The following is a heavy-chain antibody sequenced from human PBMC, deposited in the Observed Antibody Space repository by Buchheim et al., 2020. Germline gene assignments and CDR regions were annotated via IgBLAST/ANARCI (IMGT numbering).Heavy chain of an antibody. CDR2: IYYSGST. CDR3: ARDRLGYCSSTSCYALYYYYGMDV. Sequence: QVQLQESGPGLVKPSQTLSLTCTVSGGSISSGDYYWSWIRQPPGKGLEWIGYIYYSGSTYYNPSLTSRVTISVDTSKNQFSLKLSSVTAADTAVYYCARDRLGYCSSTSCYALYYYYGMDVWGQGTT. V-gene: IGHV4-30-4*01. CDR1: GGSISSGDYY. D-gene: IGHD2-2*01. J-gene: IGHJ6*02.